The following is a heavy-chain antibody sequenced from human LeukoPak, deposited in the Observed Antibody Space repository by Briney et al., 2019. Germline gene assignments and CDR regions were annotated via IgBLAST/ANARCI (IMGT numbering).Heavy chain of an antibody. Sequence: PGGSLRLSCAASGFTVSSKYMSWVRQAPGKGLEWVSVIYSGGSTYYADSVKGRFTISRDNSKNTLYLQMNSLRAEDTAVYYCARAVRGVIITNGYFQHWGQGTLVTVSS. CDR2: IYSGGST. D-gene: IGHD3-10*01. J-gene: IGHJ1*01. CDR3: ARAVRGVIITNGYFQH. V-gene: IGHV3-66*01. CDR1: GFTVSSKY.